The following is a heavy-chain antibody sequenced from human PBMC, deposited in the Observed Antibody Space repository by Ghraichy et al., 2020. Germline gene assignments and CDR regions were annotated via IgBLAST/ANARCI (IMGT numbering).Heavy chain of an antibody. CDR1: GGSISSSSYY. J-gene: IGHJ4*02. V-gene: IGHV4-39*01. D-gene: IGHD4-11*01. Sequence: SETLSLTCTVSGGSISSSSYYWGWIRQPPGKGLEWIGSIYYSGSTYYNPSLKSRVTISVDTSKNQFSLKLSSVTAADTAVYYCARQETTVTTGTDYWGQGTLVTVSS. CDR2: IYYSGST. CDR3: ARQETTVTTGTDY.